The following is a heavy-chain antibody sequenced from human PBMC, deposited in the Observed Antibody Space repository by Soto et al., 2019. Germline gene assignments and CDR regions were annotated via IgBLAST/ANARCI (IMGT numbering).Heavy chain of an antibody. J-gene: IGHJ4*02. CDR1: GFIFSSYA. CDR2: ISYDVTNK. Sequence: QVQLIESGGGVVQPGRSLRLSCAASGFIFSSYAMHWVRQSPGKGLEWVAVISYDVTNKYYADSVKGRFTISRDNSKNTLYLQMNTLRIEDTAVYHCAKWSGSGSFYNTPFASWGQGNLVSVSS. V-gene: IGHV3-30*18. D-gene: IGHD3-10*01. CDR3: AKWSGSGSFYNTPFAS.